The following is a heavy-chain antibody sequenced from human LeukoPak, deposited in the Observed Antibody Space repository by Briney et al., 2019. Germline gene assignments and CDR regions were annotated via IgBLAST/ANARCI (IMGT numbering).Heavy chain of an antibody. Sequence: ASVKVSCKATSRISWVRQAPGQGLEWMGWIGSYGGDTYYAQKFQGRVTVTTDASTSTVYMELRSLRSDDTAVYYCARDLWNFYDDSGYYRDFDSWGQGTLVTVSS. D-gene: IGHD3-22*01. V-gene: IGHV1-18*01. J-gene: IGHJ5*01. CDR1: TSR. CDR2: IGSYGGDT. CDR3: ARDLWNFYDDSGYYRDFDS.